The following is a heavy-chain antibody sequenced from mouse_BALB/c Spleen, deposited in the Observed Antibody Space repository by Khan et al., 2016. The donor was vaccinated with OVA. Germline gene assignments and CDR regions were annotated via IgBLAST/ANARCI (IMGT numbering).Heavy chain of an antibody. CDR3: TRLGTTGWFTY. J-gene: IGHJ3*01. D-gene: IGHD2-13*01. CDR1: GYSFTNYY. CDR2: IDPFNGGA. V-gene: IGHV1S135*01. Sequence: VQLKESGPELMKPGASVKISCKASGYSFTNYYIHWVKQSHGQSLEWIGYIDPFNGGATYNQKFKGTATLTVDKSSSTAYMHLSSLTSEDSAVYYCTRLGTTGWFTYWGQGTLVTVSA.